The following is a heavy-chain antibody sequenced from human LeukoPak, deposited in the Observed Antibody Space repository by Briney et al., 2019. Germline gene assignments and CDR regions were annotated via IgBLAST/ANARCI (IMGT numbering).Heavy chain of an antibody. CDR3: AKPYGTRSYYTDFDY. J-gene: IGHJ4*02. CDR1: GFTFSSYS. V-gene: IGHV3-23*01. Sequence: GGSLRLSCAASGFTFSSYSMSWVRQAPGKGLEWVSAISGSGGSKYYADSVKGRFTISRDNSKNTLYLQINSLRAEDAAVYYCAKPYGTRSYYTDFDYWGQGTLVTVSS. CDR2: ISGSGGSK. D-gene: IGHD3-10*01.